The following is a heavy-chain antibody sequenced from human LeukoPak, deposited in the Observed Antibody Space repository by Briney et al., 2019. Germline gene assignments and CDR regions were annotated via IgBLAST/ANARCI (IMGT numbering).Heavy chain of an antibody. CDR1: GYTFTGYY. CDR2: INPNSGGT. D-gene: IGHD5-12*01. CDR3: ARGPKYSGYDPAYYFDY. J-gene: IGHJ4*02. V-gene: IGHV1-2*02. Sequence: ASVKVSCKASGYTFTGYYIHWLRQAPGQGLEWMGWINPNSGGTDYAQKFQGRVTITRNTSISTAYMELSSLRSEDTAVYYCARGPKYSGYDPAYYFDYWGQGTLVTVSS.